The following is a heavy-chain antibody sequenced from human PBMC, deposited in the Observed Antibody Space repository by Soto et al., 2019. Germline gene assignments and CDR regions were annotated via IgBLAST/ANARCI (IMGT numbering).Heavy chain of an antibody. J-gene: IGHJ6*02. CDR1: GYTFTVYY. CDR2: INPNSGGT. V-gene: IGHV1-2*02. CDR3: ARDHLRYFDWFPPYGMDV. D-gene: IGHD3-9*01. Sequence: VASVKVSCKASGYTFTVYYMHCVLQAPLQWREWMGWINPNSGGTNYAQKFQGRVTMTRDTSISTACMELSRLRSDDTAVYYCARDHLRYFDWFPPYGMDVWGQGTTVTVSS.